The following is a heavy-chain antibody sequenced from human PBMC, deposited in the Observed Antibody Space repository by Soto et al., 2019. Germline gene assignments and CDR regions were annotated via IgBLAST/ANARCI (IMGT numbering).Heavy chain of an antibody. CDR2: ISCDGGSK. CDR3: AREGDQAMVPIFDY. J-gene: IGHJ4*02. Sequence: QVQLLESGGGVVQPGRSLRLSCAASGFTFLSYAMHWVRQAPGKGLEWVAVISCDGGSKYYADSVKGRFTISRDNSKNTLYLQMNSLRAEDTAVYYCAREGDQAMVPIFDYWGQGTLVTVSS. V-gene: IGHV3-30-3*01. CDR1: GFTFLSYA. D-gene: IGHD5-18*01.